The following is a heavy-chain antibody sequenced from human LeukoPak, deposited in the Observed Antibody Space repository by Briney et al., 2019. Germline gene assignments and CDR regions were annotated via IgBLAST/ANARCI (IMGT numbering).Heavy chain of an antibody. CDR1: GFTFSSYS. V-gene: IGHV3-21*01. CDR3: ARDVGYCSGGSCYSGGYYYYYMDV. J-gene: IGHJ6*03. CDR2: ISSSSSYI. D-gene: IGHD2-15*01. Sequence: PGGSLRLSCAASGFTFSSYSMNWVRQAPGKGLEWVSSISSSSSYIYYADSVKGRFTISRDNAKNSLYLQMNSLRAEDTAVYYCARDVGYCSGGSCYSGGYYYYYMDVWGKGTTVTVSS.